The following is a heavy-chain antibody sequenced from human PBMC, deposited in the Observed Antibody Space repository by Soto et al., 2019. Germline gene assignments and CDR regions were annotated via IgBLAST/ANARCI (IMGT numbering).Heavy chain of an antibody. CDR3: AREEVPGGYYYYGMDV. CDR2: ISSSGTSI. V-gene: IGHV3-11*01. D-gene: IGHD2-15*01. Sequence: GGSLRLSCAASGFTLNDFHMNWIRQAPGQGLEWLCYISSSGTSIYYADSVKGRFTISRDTAKNSLYLQMNSLRVEDTAVYYCAREEVPGGYYYYGMDVWGQGTTVTVSS. CDR1: GFTLNDFH. J-gene: IGHJ6*02.